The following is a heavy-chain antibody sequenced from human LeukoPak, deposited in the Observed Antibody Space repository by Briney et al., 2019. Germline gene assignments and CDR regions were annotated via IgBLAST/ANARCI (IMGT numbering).Heavy chain of an antibody. Sequence: SETLSLTCTVSGGSISSYYWSWIRQPPGKGLEWIGYIYYSGSTNYNPSLKSRVTISVDTSKNQFSLKLSSVTAADTAVYYCARGGGYYTGNWFDPWGQGTLVTVSS. D-gene: IGHD3-3*01. CDR2: IYYSGST. CDR3: ARGGGYYTGNWFDP. V-gene: IGHV4-59*08. CDR1: GGSISSYY. J-gene: IGHJ5*02.